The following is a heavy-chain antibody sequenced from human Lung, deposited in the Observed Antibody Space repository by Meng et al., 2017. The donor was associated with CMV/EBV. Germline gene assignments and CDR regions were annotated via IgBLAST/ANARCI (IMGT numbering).Heavy chain of an antibody. CDR2: ISYDGRIK. CDR3: ARDRYYYVSNFTH. D-gene: IGHD3-22*01. CDR1: GFTFSSYA. V-gene: IGHV3-30*04. J-gene: IGHJ4*02. Sequence: SXAASGFTFSSYALHWVRQAPGKGLEWVAVISYDGRIKHYADSVKGRFSISRDNPKNTLYLQMNSLRADDTAVYYCARDRYYYVSNFTHWGQGTLVTVSS.